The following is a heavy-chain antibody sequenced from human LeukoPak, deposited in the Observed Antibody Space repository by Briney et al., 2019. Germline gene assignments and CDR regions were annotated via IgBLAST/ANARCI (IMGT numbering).Heavy chain of an antibody. CDR1: GGSISSYY. D-gene: IGHD1-26*01. CDR3: ASLLDLVGASRFDY. CDR2: IYYSGST. Sequence: PSETLSLTCTVSGGSISSYYWSWIRQPPGKGLEWIGYIYYSGSTNYNPSLKSRVTISVDTSKNQFSLKLSSVTAADTAVYYCASLLDLVGASRFDYWGQGTLVTVSS. J-gene: IGHJ4*02. V-gene: IGHV4-59*08.